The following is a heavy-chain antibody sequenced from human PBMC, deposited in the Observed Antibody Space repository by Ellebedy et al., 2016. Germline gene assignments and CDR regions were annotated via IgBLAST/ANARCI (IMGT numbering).Heavy chain of an antibody. D-gene: IGHD1-1*01. CDR1: GFTFSGSA. V-gene: IGHV3-73*01. J-gene: IGHJ6*02. CDR3: TRLNSWDYYYYGMDV. Sequence: GESLKISCAASGFTFSGSAIHWVLQASGKGLEWVGRIRSKANIYATAYAMSVKGRFTISRDDSTNTAYLQMNSLKTEDTAVYYCTRLNSWDYYYYGMDVWGQGTTVTVSS. CDR2: IRSKANIYAT.